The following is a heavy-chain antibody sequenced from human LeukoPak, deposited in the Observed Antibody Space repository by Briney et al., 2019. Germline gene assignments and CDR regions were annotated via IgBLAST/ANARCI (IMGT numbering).Heavy chain of an antibody. Sequence: SRKPSWKVVGYTFTNFAPSWVRPAPGQGIERMGWISVYNDKSKYAQKFQCTVTLTADTSTRTAYLELRRLRSDDTAVYCCARTVAGEGYWYFDLWGRGTLVTVSS. J-gene: IGHJ2*01. V-gene: IGHV1-18*01. D-gene: IGHD6-19*01. CDR2: ISVYNDKS. CDR3: ARTVAGEGYWYFDL. CDR1: GYTFTNFA.